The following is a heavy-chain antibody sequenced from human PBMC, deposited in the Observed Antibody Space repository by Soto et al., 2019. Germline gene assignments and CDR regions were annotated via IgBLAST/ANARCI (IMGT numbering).Heavy chain of an antibody. CDR3: LSRWLQSDFDY. V-gene: IGHV1-69*13. CDR1: GGTFSSYA. J-gene: IGHJ4*02. D-gene: IGHD5-12*01. CDR2: IIPIFGTA. Sequence: ASVMVSCKASGGTFSSYAISWVRQAPGQGLEWMGGIIPIFGTANYAQKFQGRVTITADESTSTAYMELSSLRSEDTAVYYCLSRWLQSDFDYWGQGTLVTVSS.